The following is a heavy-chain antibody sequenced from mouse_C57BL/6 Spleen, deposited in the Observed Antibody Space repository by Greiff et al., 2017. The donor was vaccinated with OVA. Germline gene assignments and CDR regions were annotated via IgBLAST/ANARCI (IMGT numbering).Heavy chain of an antibody. CDR3: ARRSNYGLYYFDY. V-gene: IGHV1-18*01. CDR1: GYTFTDYN. D-gene: IGHD2-5*01. J-gene: IGHJ2*01. CDR2: INPNNGGN. Sequence: VQLQQSGPELVKPGASVKIPCKASGYTFTDYNMAWVKQSHGKSLEWIGDINPNNGGNIYNQKFKGKATLTVDTASSPAYMELSSLTSEDTAVYYCARRSNYGLYYFDYWGQGTTLTVSS.